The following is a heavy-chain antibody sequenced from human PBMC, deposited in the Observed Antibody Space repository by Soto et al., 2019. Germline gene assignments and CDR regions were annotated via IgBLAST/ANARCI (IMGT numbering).Heavy chain of an antibody. CDR2: IKSDSSGI. Sequence: EVQLVESGGGLVQPGGSLRLSCAASGFTFSGYNMNWIRQAPGKGLEWVSCIKSDSSGICYAYSVKGRFTMSRDNAKNSLHLQMNSLRDEDTAVYFCARDSNWSSDYWGQGTLVAVSS. CDR3: ARDSNWSSDY. CDR1: GFTFSGYN. D-gene: IGHD1-1*01. J-gene: IGHJ4*02. V-gene: IGHV3-48*02.